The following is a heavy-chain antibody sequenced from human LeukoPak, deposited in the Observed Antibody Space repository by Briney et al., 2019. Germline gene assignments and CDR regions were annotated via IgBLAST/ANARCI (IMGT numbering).Heavy chain of an antibody. CDR2: IRYDGSNE. J-gene: IGHJ4*02. CDR1: GFRFSDYG. CDR3: ARKEHSTSCSRSSRLGGFDF. V-gene: IGHV3-30*02. Sequence: GGSLILSCAASGFRFSDYGMFWVRQAPGKGLEWVSFIRYDGSNEYYADSVKGRFTISRDDSMNTVYLQMNSLRIEDTALYYCARKEHSTSCSRSSRLGGFDFWGQGTLVTVSS. D-gene: IGHD2-2*01.